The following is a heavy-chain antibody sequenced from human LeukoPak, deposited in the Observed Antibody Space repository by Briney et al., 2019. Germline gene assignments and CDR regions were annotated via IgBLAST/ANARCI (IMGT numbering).Heavy chain of an antibody. D-gene: IGHD4-23*01. CDR1: GYSFTSYW. CDR3: ARIGGNSPFGAFDI. Sequence: GESLKISCKGSGYSFTSYWIGWVRQAPGKGLEWVANIKQDGSEKYYVDSVKGRFTISRDNAKNSLYLQMNSLRAEDTAVYYCARIGGNSPFGAFDIWGQGTMVTVSS. CDR2: IKQDGSEK. V-gene: IGHV3-7*01. J-gene: IGHJ3*02.